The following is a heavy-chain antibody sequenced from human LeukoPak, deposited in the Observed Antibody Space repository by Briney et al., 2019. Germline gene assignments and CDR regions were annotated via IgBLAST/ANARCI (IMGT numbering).Heavy chain of an antibody. D-gene: IGHD5-18*01. CDR3: AKSASRGYSYGYGPFDY. Sequence: GGSLRLSCAASGFTFSNYGMHWVRQAPGKGLEWVALISFDGSQKYYADSVKGRFTISRDNSKNTLYLQMNRLRVEDTAIYYCAKSASRGYSYGYGPFDYWGQGTLVTVSS. J-gene: IGHJ4*02. CDR2: ISFDGSQK. CDR1: GFTFSNYG. V-gene: IGHV3-30*02.